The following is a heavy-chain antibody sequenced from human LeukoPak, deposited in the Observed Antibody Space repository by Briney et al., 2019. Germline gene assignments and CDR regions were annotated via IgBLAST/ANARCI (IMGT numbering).Heavy chain of an antibody. Sequence: SVKVSCKASGGTFSSYAISWVRQARGQGLEWMGGIIPIFGTANYAQKFQGRVTITTDESTSTAYMELSSLRSEDTAVYYCARVLGGSSSWYFPPAPPDYWGQGTLVTVSS. V-gene: IGHV1-69*05. CDR2: IIPIFGTA. D-gene: IGHD6-13*01. CDR3: ARVLGGSSSWYFPPAPPDY. CDR1: GGTFSSYA. J-gene: IGHJ4*02.